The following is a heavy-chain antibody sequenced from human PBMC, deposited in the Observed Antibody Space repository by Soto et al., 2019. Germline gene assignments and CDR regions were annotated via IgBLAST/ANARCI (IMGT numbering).Heavy chain of an antibody. D-gene: IGHD3-9*01. CDR2: ISAYNGNT. CDR3: ARDGETYYDILTGYYAFDI. J-gene: IGHJ3*02. Sequence: ASVKVSCKASGYTFTSYGISWVRQAPGQGLEWMGWISAYNGNTNYAQKLQGRVTMTTDTSTSTAYMELRSLRSDDTAVYYCARDGETYYDILTGYYAFDIWGQGTMVTVSS. CDR1: GYTFTSYG. V-gene: IGHV1-18*01.